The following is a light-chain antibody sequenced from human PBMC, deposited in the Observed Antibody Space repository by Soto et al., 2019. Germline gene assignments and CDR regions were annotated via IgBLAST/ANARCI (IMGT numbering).Light chain of an antibody. CDR3: QEYSSWWT. J-gene: IGKJ1*01. Sequence: EIVMTQSPATLSVSPGERVTLSCRASQSVSSNLAWYQHKPGQPPRLLIYGASTRATGIPARFSGSGSGTEFTLAISTLQSEDFAVYYCQEYSSWWTFGQGTKVEIK. CDR1: QSVSSN. V-gene: IGKV3-15*01. CDR2: GAS.